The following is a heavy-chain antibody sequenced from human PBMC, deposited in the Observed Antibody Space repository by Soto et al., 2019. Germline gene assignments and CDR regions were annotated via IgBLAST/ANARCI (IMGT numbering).Heavy chain of an antibody. J-gene: IGHJ3*02. V-gene: IGHV3-30-3*01. CDR2: ISYDGSNK. CDR1: GFTFSSYA. D-gene: IGHD1-26*01. CDR3: ARDLSELGAFDI. Sequence: PGGSLRLSCAASGFTFSSYAMHWVRQAPGKGLEWVAVISYDGSNKYYADSVKGRFTISRDNSKNTLYLQMNSLRAEDTAVYYCARDLSELGAFDIWGQGTMVTVSS.